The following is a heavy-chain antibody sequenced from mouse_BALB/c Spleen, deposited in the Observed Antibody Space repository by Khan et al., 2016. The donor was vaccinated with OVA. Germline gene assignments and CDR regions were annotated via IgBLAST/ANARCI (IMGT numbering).Heavy chain of an antibody. CDR3: ARENYYGRGRYAMDY. V-gene: IGHV1S41*01. Sequence: DLVKPGASVKLSCKASGYTFTSYWINWIKQRPGQGLEWIGRICPGSSNPYYNEMFKGKATLTVDTSSNPAYIQLSSLSSEDSAVFFCARENYYGRGRYAMDYWGQGASVTVSS. CDR2: ICPGSSNP. CDR1: GYTFTSYW. D-gene: IGHD1-1*01. J-gene: IGHJ4*01.